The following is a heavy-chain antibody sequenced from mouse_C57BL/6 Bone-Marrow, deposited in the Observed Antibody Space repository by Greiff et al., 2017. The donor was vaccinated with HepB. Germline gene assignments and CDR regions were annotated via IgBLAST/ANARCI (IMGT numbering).Heavy chain of an antibody. CDR1: GFTFSDAW. J-gene: IGHJ2*01. D-gene: IGHD1-1*01. V-gene: IGHV6-6*01. CDR3: TRTRGLTTVLDY. CDR2: IRNKANNHAT. Sequence: EVQLQESGGGLVQPGGSMKLSCAASGFTFSDAWMDWVRQSPEKGLEWVAEIRNKANNHATYYAESVKGRFTISRDDSKSSVYLQMNSLRAEDTGIYYCTRTRGLTTVLDYWGQGTTLTVSS.